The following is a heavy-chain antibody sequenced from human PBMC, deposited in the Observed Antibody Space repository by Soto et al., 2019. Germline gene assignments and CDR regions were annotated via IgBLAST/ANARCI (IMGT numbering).Heavy chain of an antibody. CDR3: ARGRGGNRGYSGYDGQFKKIDY. D-gene: IGHD5-12*01. V-gene: IGHV5-51*01. J-gene: IGHJ4*02. CDR2: IYPGDSDT. CDR1: GYSLTSYW. Sequence: PGESLKISCKGSGYSLTSYWIGWVRQMPGKGLEWMGIIYPGDSDTRYSPSFQGQVTISADKSISTAYLQWSSLKASDTAMYYCARGRGGNRGYSGYDGQFKKIDYWGQGTLVTVSS.